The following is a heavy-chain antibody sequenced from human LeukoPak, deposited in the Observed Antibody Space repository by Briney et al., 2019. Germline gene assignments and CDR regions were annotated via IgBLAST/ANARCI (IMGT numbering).Heavy chain of an antibody. CDR1: RFTFDEYG. Sequence: GGSLRLSCAASRFTFDEYGMSWVRQTAGKGLEWVSGINWNGRSIGCADSVEGRFTVSRDNAKSSLYLQMNSLRAEDTALYYCARAYGKWNDVYFYAFDLWGQGTMVTVSS. J-gene: IGHJ3*01. V-gene: IGHV3-20*04. D-gene: IGHD1-20*01. CDR3: ARAYGKWNDVYFYAFDL. CDR2: INWNGRSI.